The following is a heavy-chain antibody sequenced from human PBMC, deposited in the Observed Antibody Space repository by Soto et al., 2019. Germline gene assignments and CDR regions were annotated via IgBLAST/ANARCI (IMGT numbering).Heavy chain of an antibody. CDR3: AKVGPEYGDFRENYYYYGMDV. D-gene: IGHD4-17*01. J-gene: IGHJ6*02. Sequence: GGSLRLSCAASGCTFISYAMSWVRQAPGKGLEWVSAISGSGGSTYYADSVKGRFTISRDNSKNTLYLQMNSLRAEDTAVYYCAKVGPEYGDFRENYYYYGMDVWGQGTTVTVSS. CDR1: GCTFISYA. V-gene: IGHV3-23*01. CDR2: ISGSGGST.